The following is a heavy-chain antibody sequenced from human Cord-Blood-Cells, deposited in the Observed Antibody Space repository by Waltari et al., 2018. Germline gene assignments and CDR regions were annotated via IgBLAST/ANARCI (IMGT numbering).Heavy chain of an antibody. CDR1: GGSFRGYY. CDR3: ARGGPAANTNWFDP. J-gene: IGHJ5*02. CDR2: IKHSGST. Sequence: QVQLQQWGAGLLKPSETLSLTCAVYGGSFRGYYGSWISLPPGKGLEWIGEIKHSGSTNYNPSLKSRVTISGDTSKNQFSLKRSSVTAADTAVYYCARGGPAANTNWFDPWGQGTLVTVSS. V-gene: IGHV4-34*01. D-gene: IGHD2-2*01.